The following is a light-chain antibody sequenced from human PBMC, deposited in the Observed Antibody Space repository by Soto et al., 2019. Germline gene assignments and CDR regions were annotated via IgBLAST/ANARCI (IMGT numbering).Light chain of an antibody. CDR1: RSLVHSDGNIY. J-gene: IGKJ2*01. CDR2: QVS. CDR3: LQATHWPHT. Sequence: DVVLPQSPLSLSVTLGQPASISCGSSRSLVHSDGNIYLIWFQQRPGQSPRRLIYQVSNRDSGVPARFRGSVSVTDFTLKISRVEAEDVGVYYCLQATHWPHTFGQGTKVDIK. V-gene: IGKV2-30*02.